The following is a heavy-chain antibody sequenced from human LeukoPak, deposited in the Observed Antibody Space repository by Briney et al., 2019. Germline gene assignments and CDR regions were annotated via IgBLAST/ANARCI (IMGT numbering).Heavy chain of an antibody. V-gene: IGHV1-69*13. CDR3: ARDVGRPYYYYGMDV. J-gene: IGHJ6*02. CDR1: GYTFPSYF. CDR2: IIPIFGTA. Sequence: ASVKVSCKASGYTFPSYFMHWVRQAPGQGLEWMGGIIPIFGTANYAQKFQGRVTITADESTSTAYMELSSLRSEDTAVYYCARDVGRPYYYYGMDVWGQGTTVTVSS. D-gene: IGHD6-6*01.